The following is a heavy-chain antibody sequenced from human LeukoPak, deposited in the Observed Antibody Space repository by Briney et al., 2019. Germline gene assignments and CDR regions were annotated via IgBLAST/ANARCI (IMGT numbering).Heavy chain of an antibody. CDR1: GGSFSGYY. CDR2: INHSGST. V-gene: IGHV4-34*01. Sequence: SETLSLTCAVCGGSFSGYYWSWIRQPPGKGMEWIGEINHSGSTNYNPSLKSRVTISVDTSKNQFPLKLSSVTAADTAVYYCARRGAWIAAAGPYGVDYWGQGTLVTVSS. J-gene: IGHJ4*02. CDR3: ARRGAWIAAAGPYGVDY. D-gene: IGHD6-13*01.